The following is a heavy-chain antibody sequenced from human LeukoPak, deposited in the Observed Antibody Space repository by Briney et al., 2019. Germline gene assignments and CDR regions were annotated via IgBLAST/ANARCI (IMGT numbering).Heavy chain of an antibody. J-gene: IGHJ4*02. D-gene: IGHD2-2*03. CDR1: GFTFSSYS. CDR3: ARLDIVANSRPFDY. Sequence: PGGSLRLSCAASGFTFSSYSMNWVRQAPGKGLEWVSYISSSSSTIYYADSVKGRFTISRDNAKNSLYLQMNSLRAEDTAVYYCARLDIVANSRPFDYWGQGTLVTVSS. CDR2: ISSSSSTI. V-gene: IGHV3-48*01.